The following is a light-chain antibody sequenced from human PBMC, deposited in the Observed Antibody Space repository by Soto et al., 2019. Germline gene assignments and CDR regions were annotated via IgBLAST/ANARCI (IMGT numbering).Light chain of an antibody. CDR2: GAS. Sequence: EIVLTQSPGTLSLSPGERATLSFSASQSVSSGYLAWYQQKPGQTPRLLIYGASSRATGIPDRFSGSGSGTDFTLTITRLEPEDFAVYYCQQYSNSLSTFGQGTKVDIK. CDR3: QQYSNSLST. CDR1: QSVSSGY. V-gene: IGKV3-20*01. J-gene: IGKJ1*01.